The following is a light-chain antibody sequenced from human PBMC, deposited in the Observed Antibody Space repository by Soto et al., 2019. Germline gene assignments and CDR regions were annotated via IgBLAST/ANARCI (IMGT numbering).Light chain of an antibody. Sequence: QPVLTQSPSASASLGASVKLTCTLSSGHSSYAITWHQQQPEKGPRYLMKVNGDGSHSKGDGIPDRFSGSSSGAERYLTISSLQSEDEADYYCQTWGTGIQVFGTGTKVTVL. J-gene: IGLJ1*01. CDR1: SGHSSYA. CDR3: QTWGTGIQV. V-gene: IGLV4-69*02. CDR2: VNGDGSH.